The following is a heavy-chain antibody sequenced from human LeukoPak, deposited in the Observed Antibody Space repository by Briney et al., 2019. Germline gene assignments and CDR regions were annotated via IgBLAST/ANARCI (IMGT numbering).Heavy chain of an antibody. V-gene: IGHV4-31*03. D-gene: IGHD6-19*01. J-gene: IGHJ4*02. CDR1: GGSISNSGYY. CDR2: IYYSGSS. Sequence: PSETLSLTCTVSGGSISNSGYYWGWIRPPPGKGLEWTGYIYYSGSSYYNPSLKSRVTISVDTSNNQFSLKLSSVTAADTAVYYCARDKAGTRDYWGQGTLVTVSS. CDR3: ARDKAGTRDY.